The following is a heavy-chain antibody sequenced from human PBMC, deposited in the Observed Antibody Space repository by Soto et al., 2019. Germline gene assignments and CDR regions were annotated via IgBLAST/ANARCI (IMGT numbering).Heavy chain of an antibody. D-gene: IGHD6-19*01. CDR2: INPSGGST. Sequence: QVQMVQSGAEVKKPGASVKVSCKASGYTFNSYYMHWVRQAPGQGLEWMGIINPSGGSTSYAEKFQDRVTMTRDTSTSTVYMEVSSLRSEDTAIYYCARDSVAVAGTTFDYWGQGTLVTVSS. J-gene: IGHJ4*02. V-gene: IGHV1-46*02. CDR1: GYTFNSYY. CDR3: ARDSVAVAGTTFDY.